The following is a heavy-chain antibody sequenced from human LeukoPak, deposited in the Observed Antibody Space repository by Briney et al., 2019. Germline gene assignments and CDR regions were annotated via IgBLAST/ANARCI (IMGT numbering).Heavy chain of an antibody. CDR3: ARGLRYFDWSQNWFDP. CDR1: GFNFSSYG. CDR2: IWYDGSTK. Sequence: PGRSLRLSCAASGFNFSSYGMHWVRQAPGKGLEWVAIIWYDGSTKYYADSVKGRFTISRDNSKNTLYLQMNSLRAEDTAVYYCARGLRYFDWSQNWFDPWGQGTLVTVSS. D-gene: IGHD3-9*01. V-gene: IGHV3-33*08. J-gene: IGHJ5*02.